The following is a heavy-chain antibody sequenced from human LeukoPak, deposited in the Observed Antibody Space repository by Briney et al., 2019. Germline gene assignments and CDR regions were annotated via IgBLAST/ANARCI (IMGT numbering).Heavy chain of an antibody. D-gene: IGHD3-22*01. Sequence: ASVKVSCKASGYTFTGYYMHWVRQAPGQGLEWMGWINPNSGGTNYAQKFQGWVTMTRDTSISTAYMELSRLRSDDTAVYYCARSPTRAYYYDSSAEWRFDSWGQGTLVTVSS. CDR2: INPNSGGT. CDR1: GYTFTGYY. J-gene: IGHJ5*01. CDR3: ARSPTRAYYYDSSAEWRFDS. V-gene: IGHV1-2*04.